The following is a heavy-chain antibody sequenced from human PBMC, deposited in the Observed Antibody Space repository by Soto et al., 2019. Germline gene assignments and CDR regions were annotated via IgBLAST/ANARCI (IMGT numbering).Heavy chain of an antibody. Sequence: ASVKFSCKASGGTFSSYATNWVRQAPGQGLEWMGWISAYNGNTKYAQNLQGRVTMTTDASTSTAYMEMRSLRSDDTAVYYCARDLDGSGSYYTDYWGPGTLVTVSS. V-gene: IGHV1-18*01. J-gene: IGHJ4*02. D-gene: IGHD3-10*01. CDR1: GGTFSSYA. CDR3: ARDLDGSGSYYTDY. CDR2: ISAYNGNT.